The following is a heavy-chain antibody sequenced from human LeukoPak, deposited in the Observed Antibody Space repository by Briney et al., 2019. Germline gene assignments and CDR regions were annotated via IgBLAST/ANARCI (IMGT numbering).Heavy chain of an antibody. V-gene: IGHV3-48*03. Sequence: PGGSLRLSCAASGFTFSSYELNWVRQAPGKGLEWVSYISDTGSTIYYADSVEGRFTISRDNAKNSLYLQMNSLRAEDTAVYYCARVNYYDSSGYGVDYWGQGTLVTVSS. CDR3: ARVNYYDSSGYGVDY. CDR2: ISDTGSTI. D-gene: IGHD3-22*01. J-gene: IGHJ4*02. CDR1: GFTFSSYE.